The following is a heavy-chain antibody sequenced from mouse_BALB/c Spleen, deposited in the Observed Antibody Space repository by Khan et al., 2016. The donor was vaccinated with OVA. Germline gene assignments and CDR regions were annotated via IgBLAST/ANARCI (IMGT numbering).Heavy chain of an antibody. CDR3: SRRGIYGIFAY. D-gene: IGHD2-1*01. Sequence: VQLQQSGAELAQPGASVKMSCKTSGYTFTTFWMHWVKQRPGQGLEWIGYINPSTGYTEYNQRFKDKATLTTDKSSSTAYIQLSRLTSDDSAVYYCSRRGIYGIFAYWGQGTLVTVSA. J-gene: IGHJ3*01. V-gene: IGHV1-7*01. CDR2: INPSTGYT. CDR1: GYTFTTFW.